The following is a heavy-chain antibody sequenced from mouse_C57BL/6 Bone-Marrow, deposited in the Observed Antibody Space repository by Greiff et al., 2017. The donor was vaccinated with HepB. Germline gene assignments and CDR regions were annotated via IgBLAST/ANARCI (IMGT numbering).Heavy chain of an antibody. D-gene: IGHD2-1*01. CDR2: IYPGDGDT. CDR1: GYAFSSYW. J-gene: IGHJ4*01. CDR3: ARGDYGNYNVYYYAMDY. V-gene: IGHV1-80*01. Sequence: QVQLQQSGAELVKPGASVKISCKASGYAFSSYWMNWVKQRPGKGLEWIGQIYPGDGDTNYNGKFKGKATLTADKSSSTAYMQLSSLTSEDSAVYVCARGDYGNYNVYYYAMDYWGQGTSVTVSS.